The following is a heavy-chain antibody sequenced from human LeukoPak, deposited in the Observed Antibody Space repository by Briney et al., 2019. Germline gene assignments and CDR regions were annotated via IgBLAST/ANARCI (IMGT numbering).Heavy chain of an antibody. CDR3: ARWDREAAATFDN. CDR1: GYTFTYYG. Sequence: ASVKVSCKTSGYTFTYYGINWVRQAPGQGLEWMGRISANNGYTNYAQKVQGRVTMTTDTSTTTAYMELRTLTSDDTAVYYCARWDREAAATFDNWGQGTQVTVSS. J-gene: IGHJ4*02. V-gene: IGHV1-18*01. D-gene: IGHD2-15*01. CDR2: ISANNGYT.